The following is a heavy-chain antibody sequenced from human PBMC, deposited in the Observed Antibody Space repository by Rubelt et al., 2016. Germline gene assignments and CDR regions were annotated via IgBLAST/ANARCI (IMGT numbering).Heavy chain of an antibody. D-gene: IGHD4-17*01. CDR3: ASPYGAYGDYPTRGYFDY. CDR2: ISYDGSNK. Sequence: VQLVESGGGVVQPGRSLRLSCAASGFTFSSYAMYWVRQAPGKGLEWVAVISYDGSNKYYADSVKGRFTISRDNSKNTLYLQMNSLRAEDTAVYYCASPYGAYGDYPTRGYFDYWGQGTLVTVSS. CDR1: GFTFSSYA. V-gene: IGHV3-30*04. J-gene: IGHJ4*02.